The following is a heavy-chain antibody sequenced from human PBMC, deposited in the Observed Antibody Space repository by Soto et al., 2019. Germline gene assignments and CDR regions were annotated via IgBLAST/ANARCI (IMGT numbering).Heavy chain of an antibody. Sequence: GSLRLSCAASGFNFNNYGMHWVRQAPGKGLEWVAVIWNDGNGYYYANSVKGRFTISRDNSKNTLYLQMNSLRAEDTAVYYCAKDSPQWLADAFDIWGQGTMVTVSS. CDR3: AKDSPQWLADAFDI. J-gene: IGHJ3*02. V-gene: IGHV3-33*06. CDR1: GFNFNNYG. D-gene: IGHD6-19*01. CDR2: IWNDGNGY.